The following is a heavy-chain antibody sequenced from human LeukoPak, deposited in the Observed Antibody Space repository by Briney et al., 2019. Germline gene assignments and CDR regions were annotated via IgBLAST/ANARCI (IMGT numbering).Heavy chain of an antibody. CDR1: GFTVTVNY. Sequence: TGGSLRLSCAVSGFTVTVNYMSWVRQAPGKGLEWVSIIYKSGTISYADSVKGRFIISRDSSTNTLSLQMTSLRAEDTAVYYCARDRGMIVGATRLGYYYYGMDVWGQGTTVTVSS. V-gene: IGHV3-66*01. J-gene: IGHJ6*02. CDR3: ARDRGMIVGATRLGYYYYGMDV. CDR2: IYKSGTI. D-gene: IGHD1-26*01.